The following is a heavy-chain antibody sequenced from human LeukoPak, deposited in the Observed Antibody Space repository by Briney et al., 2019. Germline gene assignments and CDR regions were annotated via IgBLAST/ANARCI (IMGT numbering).Heavy chain of an antibody. V-gene: IGHV3-48*01. D-gene: IGHD4-17*01. J-gene: IGHJ5*02. CDR2: ISSSSGTI. CDR1: GFTFSSYS. CDR3: ARDKRSVNWFDP. Sequence: GGSLRLSCAVSGFTFSSYSMNWVRQAPGKGLEWVSYISSSSGTIYYADSVKGRFTVSRDNAKNSLYLQMNSLRAEDTAAYYCARDKRSVNWFDPWGHGTLVTVSS.